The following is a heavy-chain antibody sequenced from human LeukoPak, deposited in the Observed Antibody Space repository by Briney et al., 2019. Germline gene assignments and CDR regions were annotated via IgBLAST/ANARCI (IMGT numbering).Heavy chain of an antibody. CDR1: GFTFNNYA. Sequence: TGGSLRLSCAASGFTFNNYAMSWVRQAPGKGLEWVSAISGSGGSTYYADSVKGRFTISRDISKNTLYLQMNSLTAEDTAVYYCAKDEKDYYGDDDYYFDYWGQGTLVTVSS. CDR2: ISGSGGST. CDR3: AKDEKDYYGDDDYYFDY. J-gene: IGHJ4*02. V-gene: IGHV3-23*01. D-gene: IGHD3-10*01.